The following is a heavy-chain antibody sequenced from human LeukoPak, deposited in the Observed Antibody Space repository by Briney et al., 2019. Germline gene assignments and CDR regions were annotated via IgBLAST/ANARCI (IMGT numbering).Heavy chain of an antibody. D-gene: IGHD2-21*02. CDR1: GFTSISYW. Sequence: GGSLRLSCEASGFTSISYWMSWVRQAPGKGLEWVANIKQDGSEKYYVDSVKGRFTISRDNAKNSLYLQMNSLRAEDTAVYYCGRDIVDGGDDYWGQGTLVTVSS. CDR2: IKQDGSEK. J-gene: IGHJ4*02. V-gene: IGHV3-7*01. CDR3: GRDIVDGGDDY.